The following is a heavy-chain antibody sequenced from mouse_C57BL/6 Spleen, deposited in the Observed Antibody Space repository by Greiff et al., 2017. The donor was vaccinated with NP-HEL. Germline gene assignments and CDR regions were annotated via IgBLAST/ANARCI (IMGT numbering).Heavy chain of an antibody. J-gene: IGHJ4*01. V-gene: IGHV1-64*01. CDR3: ARRWDVGAMDY. Sequence: QVQLQQPGAELVKPGASVKLSCKASGYTFTSYWMHWVKQRPGQGLEWIGMIHPNSGSTNYNEKFKSKATLTVDKSSSTAYMQLSSLTSKDSAVYYCARRWDVGAMDYWGQGTSVTVSS. CDR2: IHPNSGST. D-gene: IGHD4-1*01. CDR1: GYTFTSYW.